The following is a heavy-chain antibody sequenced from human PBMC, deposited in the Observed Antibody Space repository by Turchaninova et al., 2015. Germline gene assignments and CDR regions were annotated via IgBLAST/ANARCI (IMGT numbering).Heavy chain of an antibody. CDR2: IYHSGST. CDR3: VKSHYSISSAGGYDH. V-gene: IGHV4-38-2*01. Sequence: QVQLQESGPGLGKPWEALSLPCAVSGYTISGGPYWGWILQPPGAGREWIGTIYHSGSTYYSPSLKSRVTMSADTFKNQFSLKLNSVTAADTAVYYCVKSHYSISSAGGYDHWGQGTLVTVSS. D-gene: IGHD6-6*01. CDR1: GYTISGGPY. J-gene: IGHJ4*02.